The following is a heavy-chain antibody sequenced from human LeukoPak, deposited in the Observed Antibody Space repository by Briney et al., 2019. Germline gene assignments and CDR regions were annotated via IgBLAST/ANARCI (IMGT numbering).Heavy chain of an antibody. CDR3: ASRDDSGPY. D-gene: IGHD4-17*01. CDR2: VSHTGRT. CDR1: GGSIYSPNR. Sequence: PSETLSLTCVVSGGSIYSPNRWTWVRQPPGKGLEWIGEVSHTGRTNYHPSLQSRVSISLDESKNHFSLRVTSMTAADTAVYYCASRDDSGPYWGQGTLVTVSS. J-gene: IGHJ4*02. V-gene: IGHV4/OR15-8*01.